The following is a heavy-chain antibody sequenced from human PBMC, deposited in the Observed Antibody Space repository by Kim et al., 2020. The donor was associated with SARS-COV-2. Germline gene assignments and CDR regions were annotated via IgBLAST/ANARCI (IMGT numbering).Heavy chain of an antibody. CDR1: GFTFSSYG. J-gene: IGHJ6*02. CDR2: ISYDGSNK. CDR3: AKEGISIAAADPEDYYYYGMDV. Sequence: GGSLRLSCAASGFTFSSYGMHWVRQAPGKGLEWVAVISYDGSNKYYADSVKGRFTISRDNSKNTLYLQMNSLRAEDTAVYYCAKEGISIAAADPEDYYYYGMDVWGQGTTVTVSS. V-gene: IGHV3-30*18. D-gene: IGHD6-13*01.